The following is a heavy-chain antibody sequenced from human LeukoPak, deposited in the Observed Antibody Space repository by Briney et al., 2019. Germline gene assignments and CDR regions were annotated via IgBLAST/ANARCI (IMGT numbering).Heavy chain of an antibody. D-gene: IGHD1-26*01. CDR3: ARDRSGSHYDY. Sequence: GGSLRLSCAASGFTFSNYGMNWVRQASGKGLEWVSYISGGSTTIYYADSVKGRFTISRDNAKNSLYLQMNSLRADDTAVYYCARDRSGSHYDYWGQGTLVTVSS. CDR2: ISGGSTTI. V-gene: IGHV3-48*04. CDR1: GFTFSNYG. J-gene: IGHJ4*02.